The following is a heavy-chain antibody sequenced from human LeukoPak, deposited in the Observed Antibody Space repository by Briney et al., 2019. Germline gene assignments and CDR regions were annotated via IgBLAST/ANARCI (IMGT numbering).Heavy chain of an antibody. CDR2: ISSTGSSI. Sequence: GGSLRLSCADSGFTFRSYSMNWVRQAPGKGLEWVSSISSTGSSIYYADSVKGRFTISRDNAKNSLFLQMDSLRAEDTAVFYCGRCRGGSCYSSGYFDSWGQGTLVTVSS. CDR3: GRCRGGSCYSSGYFDS. V-gene: IGHV3-21*01. J-gene: IGHJ4*02. D-gene: IGHD2-15*01. CDR1: GFTFRSYS.